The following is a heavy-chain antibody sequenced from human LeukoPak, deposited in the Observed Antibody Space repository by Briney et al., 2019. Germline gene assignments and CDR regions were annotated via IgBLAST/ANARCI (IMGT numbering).Heavy chain of an antibody. Sequence: PGGSLRLSCAASGFTFSSYEMNWVRQAPGKGLEWVSYISSSGSTIYYADSVKGRFTISRDNAKNSLYLQMNSLRAEDTADYYCARDLGDYVGYDAFDIWGQGTRVTVSS. D-gene: IGHD4-17*01. J-gene: IGHJ3*02. CDR1: GFTFSSYE. V-gene: IGHV3-48*03. CDR2: ISSSGSTI. CDR3: ARDLGDYVGYDAFDI.